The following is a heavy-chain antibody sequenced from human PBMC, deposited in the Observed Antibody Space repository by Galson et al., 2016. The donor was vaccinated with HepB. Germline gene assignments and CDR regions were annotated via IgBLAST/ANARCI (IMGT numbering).Heavy chain of an antibody. V-gene: IGHV3-30*18. CDR1: GFTFSSYG. CDR2: ISYDGSNK. J-gene: IGHJ4*02. D-gene: IGHD1-20*01. Sequence: SLRLSCAASGFTFSSYGMHWVRQAPGKGLEWVAVISYDGSNKYYADSVKSRFTISSDNSKNTLYLQMNSLRAEDTAVYYCAKDPIPFITGFGLPDYWGQGTLVTVSS. CDR3: AKDPIPFITGFGLPDY.